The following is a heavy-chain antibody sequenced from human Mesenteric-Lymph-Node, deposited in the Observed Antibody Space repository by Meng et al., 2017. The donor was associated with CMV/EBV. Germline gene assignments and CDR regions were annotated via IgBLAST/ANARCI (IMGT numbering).Heavy chain of an antibody. CDR3: ARDVPQYYYDSTGYYDY. J-gene: IGHJ4*02. V-gene: IGHV4-39*07. CDR1: GGSITTGYYY. D-gene: IGHD3-22*01. CDR2: IYYNGST. Sequence: SETLSLTCIVSGGSITTGYYYWGWIRQPPGKGLEWIGNIYYNGSTYYNPSLKSRVAISVYTSKNQFSMKLSSVTAADTAVYYCARDVPQYYYDSTGYYDYWGLGTLVTVSS.